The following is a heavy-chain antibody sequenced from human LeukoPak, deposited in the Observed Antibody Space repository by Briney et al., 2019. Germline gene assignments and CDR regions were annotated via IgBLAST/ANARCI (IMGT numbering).Heavy chain of an antibody. CDR2: IIPIFGTA. J-gene: IGHJ6*02. CDR1: GGTFSSYA. D-gene: IGHD4-17*01. CDR3: ARDPKQVYGDYVGYYGMDV. Sequence: ASVKVSCKASGGTFSSYAISWVRQAPGQGLEWMGGIIPIFGTANYAQKFQGRVTITADESTGTAYMELSSLRSEDTAVYYCARDPKQVYGDYVGYYGMDVWGQGTTVTVSS. V-gene: IGHV1-69*13.